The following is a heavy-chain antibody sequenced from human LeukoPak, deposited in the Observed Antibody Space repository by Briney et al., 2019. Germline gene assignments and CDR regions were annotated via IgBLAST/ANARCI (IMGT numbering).Heavy chain of an antibody. CDR1: GFTFDDYG. J-gene: IGHJ4*02. V-gene: IGHV3-9*01. D-gene: IGHD2-15*01. CDR3: AKERSSAIDY. CDR2: ISWNGGKT. Sequence: PGGSLRLSCAASGFTFDDYGMHWVRQAPGKGLEWVSGISWNGGKTVYADSVRGRFTISRDNTKNSLYLQLNSLRAEDTALYYCAKERSSAIDYWGQGTLVTVSS.